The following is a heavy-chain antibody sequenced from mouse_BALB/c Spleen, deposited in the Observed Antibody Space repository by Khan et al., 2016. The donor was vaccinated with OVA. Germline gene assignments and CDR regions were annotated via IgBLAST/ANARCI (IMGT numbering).Heavy chain of an antibody. V-gene: IGHV1-77*01. CDR2: ISPGSGDT. Sequence: VQLQESGAELARPGASVKLSCKASGYTFTDFYINWVKQRTGQGLEWIGEISPGSGDTYYNEKFKGKATLTADKSSSTVYMQLSSLTPEASAVYFCARRNYFGYTFAYWGQGTLVTVSA. CDR1: GYTFTDFY. CDR3: ARRNYFGYTFAY. D-gene: IGHD1-2*01. J-gene: IGHJ3*01.